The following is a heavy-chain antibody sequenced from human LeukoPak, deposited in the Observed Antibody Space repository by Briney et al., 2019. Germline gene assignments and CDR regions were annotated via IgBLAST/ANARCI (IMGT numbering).Heavy chain of an antibody. CDR1: GFTFSNYA. Sequence: HPGGSLRLSCATSGFTFSNYAMSWVRQAPGKGLEWVSAISGSGGSTYYADSVKGRFTISRDNSKNTLYLQMNSLRAEDTAVYYCAKDGAITMIVVPFDYWGQGTLVTVSS. CDR3: AKDGAITMIVVPFDY. V-gene: IGHV3-23*01. D-gene: IGHD3-22*01. CDR2: ISGSGGST. J-gene: IGHJ4*02.